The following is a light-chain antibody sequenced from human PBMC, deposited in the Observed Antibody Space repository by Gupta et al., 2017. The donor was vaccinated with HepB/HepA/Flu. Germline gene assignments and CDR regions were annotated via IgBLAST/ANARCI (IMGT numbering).Light chain of an antibody. CDR2: AAS. Sequence: IQMTQSPTSPSASVGDRVTITCRASQSISSYLNWYQQKPGKAPQLLVYAASSLQSGVPSRFSSSRSGTDFTLTISSLQPEDFATYYCQQSYSTPPYTFGQGTKLEIK. J-gene: IGKJ2*01. CDR3: QQSYSTPPYT. CDR1: QSISSY. V-gene: IGKV1-39*01.